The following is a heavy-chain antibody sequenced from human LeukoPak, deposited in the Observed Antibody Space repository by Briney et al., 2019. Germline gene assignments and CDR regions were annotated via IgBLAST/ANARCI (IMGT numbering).Heavy chain of an antibody. CDR3: ARAPAREYQLLLGY. CDR2: ISGSSSYI. CDR1: GFTFSSYS. J-gene: IGHJ4*02. Sequence: GGSLRLSXVASGFTFSSYSMNWVRQAPGKGLEWVSSISGSSSYIYYADSVKGRFTISRDNAKNSLYLQMSSLRAEDTAVFYCARAPAREYQLLLGYWGQGTLVTVSS. D-gene: IGHD2-2*01. V-gene: IGHV3-21*01.